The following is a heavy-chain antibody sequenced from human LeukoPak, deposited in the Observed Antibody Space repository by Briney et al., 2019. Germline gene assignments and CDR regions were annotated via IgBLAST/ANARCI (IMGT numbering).Heavy chain of an antibody. CDR2: IWYDGSNK. D-gene: IGHD6-19*01. Sequence: GGSLRLSCAASGFTFSSYGMHWVRQAPGKGLEWVAVIWYDGSNKYYADSVKGRFTISRDNSKNTLYLQMNSLRAEDTAVYYCARVRLDSSERYLDAFENWGQGTMVTVSS. CDR1: GFTFSSYG. V-gene: IGHV3-33*01. J-gene: IGHJ3*02. CDR3: ARVRLDSSERYLDAFEN.